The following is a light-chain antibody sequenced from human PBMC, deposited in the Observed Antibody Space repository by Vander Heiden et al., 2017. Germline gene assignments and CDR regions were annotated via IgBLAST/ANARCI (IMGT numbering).Light chain of an antibody. J-gene: IGKJ2*01. CDR1: QSLSTW. V-gene: IGKV1-5*03. Sequence: DIQLTQSPSSLSASVGDRVTITCRASQSLSTWLSWFQQRPGRAPTLLIYESSRLQAGVPSRFSGSGSETEFTLTITSLQPEDVSTYYCRQYNAYPYTFGQGTKLQIK. CDR2: ESS. CDR3: RQYNAYPYT.